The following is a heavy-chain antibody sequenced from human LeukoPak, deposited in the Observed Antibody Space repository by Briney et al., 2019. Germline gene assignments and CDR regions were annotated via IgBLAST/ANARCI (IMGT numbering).Heavy chain of an antibody. Sequence: GSLRLSCAASGFTFSSYWMSWVRQAPGKGLEWIGEIYHSGSTNYNPSLKSRVTISVDKSKNQFSLKLSSVTAADTAVYYCARDKATGATNLYYYGMDVWGQGTTVTVSS. CDR1: GFTFSSYW. V-gene: IGHV4-4*02. CDR3: ARDKATGATNLYYYGMDV. J-gene: IGHJ6*02. D-gene: IGHD5-24*01. CDR2: IYHSGST.